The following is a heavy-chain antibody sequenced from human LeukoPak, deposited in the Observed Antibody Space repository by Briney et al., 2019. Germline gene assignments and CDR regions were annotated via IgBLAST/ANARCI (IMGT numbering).Heavy chain of an antibody. V-gene: IGHV4-4*07. J-gene: IGHJ4*02. CDR1: GGSISSYY. D-gene: IGHD3-16*02. CDR2: IYTSGST. CDR3: ARDRNDYVWGSYHLY. Sequence: PSETLSLTCTVSGGSISSYYWSWIRRPAGKGLEWIGRIYTSGSTNYNPSLKSRVTTSVDTSKNQFSLKLSSVTAADTAVYYCARDRNDYVWGSYHLYWGQGTLVTVSS.